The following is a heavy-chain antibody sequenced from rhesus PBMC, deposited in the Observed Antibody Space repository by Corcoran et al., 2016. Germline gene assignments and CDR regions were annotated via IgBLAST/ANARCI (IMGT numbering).Heavy chain of an antibody. CDR3: ARPGGGNHLDF. V-gene: IGHV4-99*01. CDR1: GYSISSGYY. Sequence: QVQLQESGPGLVKPSETLSLTCAVSGYSISSGYYWGWIRQPPGKGLEYIGYISGSSGSTYYNPSLKSRVTISKDTSKNQFSLKVSSVTAADTAVYYCARPGGGNHLDFWGQGALVTVSS. CDR2: ISGSSGST. J-gene: IGHJ4*01. D-gene: IGHD3-34*01.